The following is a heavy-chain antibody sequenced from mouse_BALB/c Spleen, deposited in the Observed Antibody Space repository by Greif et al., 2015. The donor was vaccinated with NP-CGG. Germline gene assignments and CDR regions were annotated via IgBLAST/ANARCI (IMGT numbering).Heavy chain of an antibody. CDR2: ISSGSSTI. Sequence: EVMLVESGGGSVQPGGSRKLSCAASGFTFSSFGMHWVRQAPEKGLEWVAYISSGSSTIYYADTVKGRFTISRDNPKNTLFLQMTSLRSEDTAMYYCARYGNYAMDYWGQGTSVTVS. CDR1: GFTFSSFG. J-gene: IGHJ4*01. V-gene: IGHV5-17*02. CDR3: ARYGNYAMDY. D-gene: IGHD2-1*01.